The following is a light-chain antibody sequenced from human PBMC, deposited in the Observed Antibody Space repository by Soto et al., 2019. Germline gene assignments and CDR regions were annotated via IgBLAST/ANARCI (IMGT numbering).Light chain of an antibody. CDR1: QSVSNN. V-gene: IGKV3-15*01. Sequence: EIVLTQSPGTLSLSPGERATLSCRAIQSVSNNYLAWYQQKPGQAPRLLIYGTSTRATGIPARFSGSGTGTEFTLTISSLQSDDFAVYYCQQYNNWPPWTFGQGTKVDIK. CDR2: GTS. J-gene: IGKJ1*01. CDR3: QQYNNWPPWT.